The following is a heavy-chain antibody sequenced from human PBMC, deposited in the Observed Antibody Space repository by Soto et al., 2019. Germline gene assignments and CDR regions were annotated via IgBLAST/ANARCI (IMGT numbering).Heavy chain of an antibody. V-gene: IGHV4-61*01. J-gene: IGHJ4*02. CDR1: GGSVSSGSYY. CDR2: IYYSGST. D-gene: IGHD6-19*01. Sequence: SETLSLTCTVSGGSVSSGSYYWSWIRQPPGKGLEWIGYIYYSGSTNYNPSLKSRVTISVDTSKNQFSLKLSSVTAADTAVYYCAREASIAVASSYDYWGQGTLVTVSS. CDR3: AREASIAVASSYDY.